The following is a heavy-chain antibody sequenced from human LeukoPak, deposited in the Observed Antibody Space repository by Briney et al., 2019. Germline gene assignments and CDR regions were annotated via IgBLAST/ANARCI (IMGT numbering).Heavy chain of an antibody. J-gene: IGHJ5*02. CDR1: GYTFTGYY. Sequence: ASVKVSCKASGYTFTGYYMHWVRQAPGQGLEWMGWINPNSGGTNYAQKFQGRVTMTRDTSTSTAYMELSRLRSDDTAVYYCAREGTRSIVGATRNWFDPWGQGTLVTVSS. CDR2: INPNSGGT. V-gene: IGHV1-2*02. CDR3: AREGTRSIVGATRNWFDP. D-gene: IGHD1-26*01.